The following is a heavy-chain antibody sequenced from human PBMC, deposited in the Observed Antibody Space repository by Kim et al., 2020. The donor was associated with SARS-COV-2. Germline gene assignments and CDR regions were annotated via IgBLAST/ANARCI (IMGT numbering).Heavy chain of an antibody. V-gene: IGHV4-34*01. CDR3: ARGCIGYDFWSGYYTSTNWFDP. Sequence: SETLSLTCAVYGGSFSGYYWSWIRQPPGKGLEWIGEINHSGSTNYNPSLKSRVTISVDTSKNQFSLKLSSVTAADTAVYYCARGCIGYDFWSGYYTSTNWFDPWGQGTLVTVSP. J-gene: IGHJ5*02. D-gene: IGHD3-3*01. CDR2: INHSGST. CDR1: GGSFSGYY.